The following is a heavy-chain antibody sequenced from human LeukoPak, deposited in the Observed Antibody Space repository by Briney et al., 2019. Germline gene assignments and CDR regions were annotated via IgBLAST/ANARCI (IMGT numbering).Heavy chain of an antibody. CDR3: ARSSYSSSSSV. D-gene: IGHD6-6*01. Sequence: GGSLRLSCAVSGFTFSGFWMSWSRQAPGKGLEWVASINSDGSEGYYADVVKGRFTISRDNAKNSLYLQINSLRAEDTAVYYCARSSYSSSSSVWGQGTMVTASS. J-gene: IGHJ3*01. V-gene: IGHV3-7*03. CDR2: INSDGSEG. CDR1: GFTFSGFW.